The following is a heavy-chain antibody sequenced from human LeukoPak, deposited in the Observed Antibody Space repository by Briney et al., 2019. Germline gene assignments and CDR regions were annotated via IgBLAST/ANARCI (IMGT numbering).Heavy chain of an antibody. D-gene: IGHD4-17*01. J-gene: IGHJ4*02. CDR2: ISYDGSRR. V-gene: IGHV3-30-3*01. CDR3: GSDYGDPDAADY. CDR1: GITFSSYA. Sequence: GGSLRLSCVASGITFSSYAMHWVRQAPGKGLEWVAVISYDGSRRYYADSVKGRFTISRDNSKNTLYLQMNSLRAEDTAVYYCGSDYGDPDAADYWGQGTLVTVSS.